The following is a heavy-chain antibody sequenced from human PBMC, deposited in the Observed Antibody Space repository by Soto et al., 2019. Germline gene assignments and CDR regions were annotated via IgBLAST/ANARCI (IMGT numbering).Heavy chain of an antibody. Sequence: ASVKVSCKTSGYTFTGNYIHWVRQALGQGLEWMGWLNPQSGGTNYAQKFQGRVTMTRDTSISTAYMELTRLTSEDTAVYFCARSVVMVVVAPVSVLDYWAQGTLVTVSS. J-gene: IGHJ4*02. D-gene: IGHD2-15*01. CDR1: GYTFTGNY. CDR3: ARSVVMVVVAPVSVLDY. V-gene: IGHV1-2*02. CDR2: LNPQSGGT.